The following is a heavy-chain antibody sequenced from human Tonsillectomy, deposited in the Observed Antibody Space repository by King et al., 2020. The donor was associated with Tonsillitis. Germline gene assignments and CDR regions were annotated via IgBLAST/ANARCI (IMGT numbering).Heavy chain of an antibody. CDR1: GFTFSSYA. D-gene: IGHD2-15*01. V-gene: IGHV3-23*04. Sequence: EVQLVESGGGLVQPGGSLRLSCAASGFTFSSYAMTWVRQAPGRGLEWVSGVSGSGANKYNSDSVKGRFTIYRDNTKNTLYLHLNSLTGEDTAVYYCAKVLTPNCSGGSCYVAMDVWDQGTTVTVSS. CDR2: VSGSGANK. CDR3: AKVLTPNCSGGSCYVAMDV. J-gene: IGHJ6*02.